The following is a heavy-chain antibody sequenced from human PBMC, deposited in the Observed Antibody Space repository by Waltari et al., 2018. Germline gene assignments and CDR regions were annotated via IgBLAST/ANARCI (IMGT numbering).Heavy chain of an antibody. CDR3: ARVWVNHWYFDL. J-gene: IGHJ2*01. V-gene: IGHV4-38-2*01. Sequence: QVQLQESGPGLVKPSETLSLTCAVSGYSISSGYYWGWTRQPPGKGLEWIGSIYHSGSTYYNPSLKSRVTISVDTSKNQFSLKLSSVTAADTAVYYCARVWVNHWYFDLWGRGTLVTVSS. CDR1: GYSISSGYY. CDR2: IYHSGST. D-gene: IGHD2-8*01.